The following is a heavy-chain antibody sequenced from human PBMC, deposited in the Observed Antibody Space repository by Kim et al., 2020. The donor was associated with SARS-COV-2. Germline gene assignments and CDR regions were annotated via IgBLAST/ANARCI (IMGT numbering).Heavy chain of an antibody. J-gene: IGHJ4*02. V-gene: IGHV3-30*07. Sequence: GKGRFPISRDNPKNTLYLQMNSLRAEDTAVYYCARDRAGYCSGGSCSVYWGQGTLVTVSS. CDR3: ARDRAGYCSGGSCSVY. D-gene: IGHD2-15*01.